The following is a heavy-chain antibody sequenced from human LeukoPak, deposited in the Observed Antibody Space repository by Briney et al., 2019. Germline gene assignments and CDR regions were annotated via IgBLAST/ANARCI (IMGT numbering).Heavy chain of an antibody. Sequence: SVKVSCKASGFTFTSSAMQWERQARGQRLEWIGWIVVGSGNTNYAQKFQERVTITRDMSTSTAYMELSSLRSEDTAVYYCAAVSQRTMVRGTTFDYWGQGTLVTVSS. CDR2: IVVGSGNT. CDR3: AAVSQRTMVRGTTFDY. V-gene: IGHV1-58*02. D-gene: IGHD3-10*01. CDR1: GFTFTSSA. J-gene: IGHJ4*02.